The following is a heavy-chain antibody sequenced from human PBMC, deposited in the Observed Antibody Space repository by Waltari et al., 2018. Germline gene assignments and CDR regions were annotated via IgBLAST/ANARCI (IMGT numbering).Heavy chain of an antibody. J-gene: IGHJ3*01. D-gene: IGHD6-6*01. CDR2: ILPPSRTP. CDR1: GSAFSSYG. Sequence: VQLVQSGAEVRKPGCSVRVSCRASGSAFSSYGITGLRPAPVPGLDGMRRAPGQGLGWMGMILPPSRTPKFALKFQGRLSINADQVTSTIQMELRSLRSEDIAIYYCARAAAPTTVALSDAFDVWGQGTLVTVSS. V-gene: IGHV1-69*18. CDR3: ARAAAPTTVALSDAFDV.